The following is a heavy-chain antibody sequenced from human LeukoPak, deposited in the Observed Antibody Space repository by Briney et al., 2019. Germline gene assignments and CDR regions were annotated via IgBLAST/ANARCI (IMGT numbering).Heavy chain of an antibody. Sequence: GGSLRLSCAASGFTVSSNYMSWVRQAPGKGLEWVSVIYSGGSTYYADSVKGRFTISRDNSKNTLYLQMNSLRAEDTAVYYCAKRGWNYVVDYWGQGTLVTVSS. D-gene: IGHD1-7*01. J-gene: IGHJ4*02. CDR2: IYSGGST. CDR3: AKRGWNYVVDY. CDR1: GFTVSSNY. V-gene: IGHV3-53*01.